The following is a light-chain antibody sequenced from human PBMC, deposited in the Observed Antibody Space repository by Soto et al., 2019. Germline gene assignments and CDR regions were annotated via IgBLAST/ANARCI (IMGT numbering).Light chain of an antibody. J-gene: IGKJ5*01. CDR1: ESISSSY. Sequence: EIVLTQSPGTLSLSPGERATLSCRATESISSSYLAWYQQKPGQAPRLLIYDVSTRATGIPARFSGSGSGTEFTLTISSLQSEDFAVYYCQQYKNWPPITFGQGTRLEIK. CDR3: QQYKNWPPIT. V-gene: IGKV3-15*01. CDR2: DVS.